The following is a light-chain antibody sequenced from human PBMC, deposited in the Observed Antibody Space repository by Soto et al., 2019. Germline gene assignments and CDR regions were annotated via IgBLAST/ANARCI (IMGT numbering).Light chain of an antibody. V-gene: IGLV1-44*01. CDR3: LAWDDRLNGNL. CDR1: SSKIESNT. Sequence: QSVLTQPPSASGTPGQRVTLSWSGSSSKIESNTVYWYQQLPGMAPRLLIHTNDRRPSGVPDRFSGSKSGTSASLAISGLQSEDEADYYCLAWDDRLNGNLFGTGTKLTVL. CDR2: TND. J-gene: IGLJ1*01.